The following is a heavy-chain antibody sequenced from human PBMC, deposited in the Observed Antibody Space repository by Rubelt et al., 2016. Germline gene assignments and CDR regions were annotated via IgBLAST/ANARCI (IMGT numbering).Heavy chain of an antibody. V-gene: IGHV1-18*01. Sequence: TFTSYGITWVRQAPGQGLEWMGWISAYNGNTNYAQKFQGRVTMTTDTSTTTAYMELRGLRSDDTAVYYCARETSLTVWGQGTRVTFSS. CDR3: ARETSLTV. CDR1: TFTSYG. J-gene: IGHJ4*02. D-gene: IGHD1-7*01. CDR2: ISAYNGNT.